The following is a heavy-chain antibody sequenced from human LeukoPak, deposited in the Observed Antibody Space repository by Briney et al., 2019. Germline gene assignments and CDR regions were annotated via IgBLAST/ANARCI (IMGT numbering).Heavy chain of an antibody. J-gene: IGHJ4*02. CDR3: ARAPVRGYSYGYFDY. CDR1: GFTFSSYA. CDR2: ISGSGGST. V-gene: IGHV3-23*01. Sequence: GGSLRLSCAASGFTFSSYAMSWVRQAPGKGLEWVSAISGSGGSTYYADSVKGRFTISRDNSKNTLYLQMNSLRAEDTAVYYCARAPVRGYSYGYFDYWGQGTLVTVSS. D-gene: IGHD5-18*01.